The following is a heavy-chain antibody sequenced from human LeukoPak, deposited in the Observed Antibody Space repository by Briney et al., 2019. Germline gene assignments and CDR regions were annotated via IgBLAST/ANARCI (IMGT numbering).Heavy chain of an antibody. D-gene: IGHD2-2*01. V-gene: IGHV1-2*02. CDR2: INPNSGGT. CDR3: ASLSFRVVPAAIMFEGWFDP. CDR1: GYTFTGYY. Sequence: GASVKVSCKASGYTFTGYYMHWVRQAPGQGLEWVGWINPNSGGTNYAQKFQGRVTMTRDTSISIAYMELSRLRSDDTAVYYCASLSFRVVPAAIMFEGWFDPWGQGTLVTISS. J-gene: IGHJ5*02.